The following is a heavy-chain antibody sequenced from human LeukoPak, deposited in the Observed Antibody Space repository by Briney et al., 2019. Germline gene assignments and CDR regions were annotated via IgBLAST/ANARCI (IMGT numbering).Heavy chain of an antibody. CDR1: GFTFDDYA. D-gene: IGHD4-17*01. CDR3: AKGTMTTDLGYYYGMDV. CDR2: ISWNSGST. V-gene: IGHV3-9*01. Sequence: GGSLRLSCAASGFTFDDYAMHWVRQAPGKGLEWVSGISWNSGSTGYADSVKGRFTISRDNAKNSLYLQMNSLRAEDTALYYCAKGTMTTDLGYYYGMDVWGQGTTVTVSS. J-gene: IGHJ6*02.